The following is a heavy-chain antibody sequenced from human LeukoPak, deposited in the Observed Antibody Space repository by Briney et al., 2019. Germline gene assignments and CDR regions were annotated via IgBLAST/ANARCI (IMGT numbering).Heavy chain of an antibody. CDR1: GGSFSGYY. CDR2: INHSGST. V-gene: IGHV4-34*01. D-gene: IGHD3-16*02. J-gene: IGHJ4*02. Sequence: RASETLSLTCAVYGGSFSGYYWSWIRQPPGKGLEWIGDINHSGSTNYNPSLKSRVTISVDTSKNQFSLKLSSVTADDTAVYYCARASYDYVWGSYRPDPFDYWGQGTLVTVSS. CDR3: ARASYDYVWGSYRPDPFDY.